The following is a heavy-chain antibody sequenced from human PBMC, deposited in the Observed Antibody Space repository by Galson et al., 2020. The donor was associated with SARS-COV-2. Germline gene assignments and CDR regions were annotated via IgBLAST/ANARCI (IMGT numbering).Heavy chain of an antibody. CDR2: INPNSGGT. CDR1: GYTFTGYY. Sequence: ASVKVSCKASGYTFTGYYMHWVRQAPGQGLEWMGWINPNSGGTNYAQKFQGRVTMTRDTSISTAYMELSRLGSDDTAVYYCAREVAVAGTPFFDDWGQGTLGTGSS. J-gene: IGHJ4*02. CDR3: AREVAVAGTPFFDD. D-gene: IGHD6-19*01. V-gene: IGHV1-2*02.